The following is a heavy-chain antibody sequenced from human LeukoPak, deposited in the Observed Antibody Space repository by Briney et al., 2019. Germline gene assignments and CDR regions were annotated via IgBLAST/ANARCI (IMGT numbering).Heavy chain of an antibody. CDR1: GFTFSSYA. Sequence: PGGSLRLSCAASGFTFSSYAMHWVHQAPGKGLEWVAVISYDGSNKYYADSVKGRFTISRDNSKNTLYLQMNSLRAEDTAVYYCARGGAYWGQGTLVTVSS. D-gene: IGHD4/OR15-4a*01. J-gene: IGHJ4*02. V-gene: IGHV3-30*04. CDR3: ARGGAY. CDR2: ISYDGSNK.